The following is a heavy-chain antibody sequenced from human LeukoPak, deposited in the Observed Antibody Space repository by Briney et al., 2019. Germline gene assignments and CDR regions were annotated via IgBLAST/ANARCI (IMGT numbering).Heavy chain of an antibody. CDR3: ARACRSTIFGFDAFDI. V-gene: IGHV3-7*01. J-gene: IGHJ3*02. D-gene: IGHD3-3*01. Sequence: GGSLRLSCAASGFTFSNYWMNWVRQAPGKGLEWVANIKQDGSDRYYVDSVKGRFTISRDNAKNSLFLQVNSLRADDTAVYYCARACRSTIFGFDAFDIWGQGTMVTVSS. CDR2: IKQDGSDR. CDR1: GFTFSNYW.